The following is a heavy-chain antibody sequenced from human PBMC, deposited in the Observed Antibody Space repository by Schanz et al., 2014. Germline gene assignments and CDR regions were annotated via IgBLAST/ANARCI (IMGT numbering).Heavy chain of an antibody. V-gene: IGHV3-72*01. J-gene: IGHJ4*02. D-gene: IGHD3-16*01. CDR1: GFTFSDHY. CDR2: ITNKPNNYNT. CDR3: VRLDVHDY. Sequence: EVPLVESGGGMVQPGGSLRLSCAASGFTFSDHYMDWVRQAPGKGLEWVGRITNKPNNYNTEYAASVKGRFTISRDDSRNSLYLQMSSLKTEDTAVYYCVRLDVHDYWGQGTLXTVSA.